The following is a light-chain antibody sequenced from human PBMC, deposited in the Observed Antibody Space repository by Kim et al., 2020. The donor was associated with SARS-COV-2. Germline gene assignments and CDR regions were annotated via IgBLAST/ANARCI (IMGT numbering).Light chain of an antibody. CDR3: QEYNTYSSLT. CDR1: QSISNG. CDR2: RTS. J-gene: IGKJ4*01. Sequence: SVGDRVTITCRASQSISNGLAWYQQKPGKAPKLLIYRTSNLDSGVPSRFSGSGSGTEFTLTISCLQPDDFATYYCQEYNTYSSLTFGGGTKVDIK. V-gene: IGKV1-5*03.